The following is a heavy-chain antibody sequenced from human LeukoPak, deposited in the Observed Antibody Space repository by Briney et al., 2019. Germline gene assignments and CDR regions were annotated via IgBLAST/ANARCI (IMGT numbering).Heavy chain of an antibody. V-gene: IGHV3-30*02. CDR1: GFTVTRYG. J-gene: IGHJ4*02. D-gene: IGHD3-10*01. Sequence: PGGSLRLSCAASGFTVTRYGMHWVRQAPGKGLEWVAFIRYDGSNKYYADSVKGRFTISRDNSKNTLYLQMNSLRAEDTAVYYCAKDPKVLLWFGESRGFDYWGQGTLVTVSS. CDR3: AKDPKVLLWFGESRGFDY. CDR2: IRYDGSNK.